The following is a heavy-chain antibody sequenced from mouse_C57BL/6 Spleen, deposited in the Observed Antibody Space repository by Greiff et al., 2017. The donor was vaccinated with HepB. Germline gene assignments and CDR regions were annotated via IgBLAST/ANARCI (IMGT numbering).Heavy chain of an antibody. CDR2: IWGDGST. CDR1: GFSLTSYG. D-gene: IGHD1-1*01. Sequence: VKLMESGPGLVAPSQSLSITCTVSGFSLTSYGVSWVRQPPGKGLEWLGVIWGDGSTNYHSALISRMSISQDNSKSQFFLKLKSLQTDDTATYYCAKLDYYGSSHPFDYWGQGTTLTVSS. V-gene: IGHV2-3*01. J-gene: IGHJ2*01. CDR3: AKLDYYGSSHPFDY.